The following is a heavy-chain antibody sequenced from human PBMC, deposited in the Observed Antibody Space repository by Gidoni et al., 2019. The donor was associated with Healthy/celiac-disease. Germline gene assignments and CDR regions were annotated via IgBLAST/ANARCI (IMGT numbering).Heavy chain of an antibody. CDR2: IYCSGST. J-gene: IGHJ4*02. CDR3: APRIAAAGT. D-gene: IGHD6-13*01. Sequence: QLQLQESGPGLAKPPETLSLTCTASGGSISSSTYYWGWIRQPPGKGLEWIGSIYCSGSTYYNPSLKSRVTISVDTSKNQFSLKLSSVTAADTAVYYCAPRIAAAGTWGQGTLVTVSS. CDR1: GGSISSSTYY. V-gene: IGHV4-39*01.